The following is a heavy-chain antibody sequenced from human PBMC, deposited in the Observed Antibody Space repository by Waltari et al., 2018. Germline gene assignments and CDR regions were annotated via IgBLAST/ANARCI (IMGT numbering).Heavy chain of an antibody. Sequence: QLQLQESGPGLVQPSGTLSLTCAVSGDSASNPYLWNWVRQPPGKGLEWTGQVHGSTGRTNYNPSFASRVTVSLDTYNNQVSLKLTYATAADTAVYYCARDRGRGLYLDTWGPGTLVTVSP. CDR3: ARDRGRGLYLDT. CDR2: VHGSTGRT. CDR1: GDSASNPYL. V-gene: IGHV4-4*02. D-gene: IGHD2-15*01. J-gene: IGHJ4*02.